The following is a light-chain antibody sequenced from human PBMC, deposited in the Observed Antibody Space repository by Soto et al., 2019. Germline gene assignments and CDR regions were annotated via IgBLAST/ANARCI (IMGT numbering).Light chain of an antibody. J-gene: IGKJ5*01. V-gene: IGKV1-9*01. CDR1: QGISTY. CDR2: AAS. Sequence: IQLTQSPSSLSASVGDRVTITCRASQGISTYLAWYQQKPGKAPKLLIYAASTLQSGVPSRFSGSASGTDFTLTISSLQPVDFATYYCQQLDSYPITFGQGTRLEIK. CDR3: QQLDSYPIT.